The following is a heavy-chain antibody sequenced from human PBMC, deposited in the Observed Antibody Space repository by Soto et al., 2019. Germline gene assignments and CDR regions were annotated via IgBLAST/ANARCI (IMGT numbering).Heavy chain of an antibody. J-gene: IGHJ4*02. CDR1: GFTFSSYG. CDR2: ISYDGSNK. D-gene: IGHD3-10*01. V-gene: IGHV3-30*18. CDR3: AKAYGSGSHYGYGY. Sequence: QVQLVESGGGVVQPGRSLRLSCAASGFTFSSYGMHWVRQAPGKGLEWVAVISYDGSNKYYADSVKGRFTISRDNSKNTLYLQMNSLRAEDTAVYYCAKAYGSGSHYGYGYWGQGTLVTVSS.